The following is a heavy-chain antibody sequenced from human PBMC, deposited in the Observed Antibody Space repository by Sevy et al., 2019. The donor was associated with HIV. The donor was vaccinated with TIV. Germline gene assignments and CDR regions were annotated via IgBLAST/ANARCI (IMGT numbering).Heavy chain of an antibody. D-gene: IGHD6-19*01. V-gene: IGHV3-30-3*01. CDR1: GFTFSSYA. CDR3: GREAVAVTVAYFDY. J-gene: IGHJ4*02. Sequence: GGSLRLSCAASGFTFSSYAMHWVRQAPGKGLEWVAVISDDGSNKYYADSVKGRFTISRDNSKKTMYLQMNSLRAEDTAVYYCGREAVAVTVAYFDYWGQGTLVTVSS. CDR2: ISDDGSNK.